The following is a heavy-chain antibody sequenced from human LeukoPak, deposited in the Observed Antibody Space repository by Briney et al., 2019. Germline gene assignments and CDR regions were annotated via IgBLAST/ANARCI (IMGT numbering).Heavy chain of an antibody. D-gene: IGHD3-16*01. CDR1: GFTFSDYA. V-gene: IGHV3-23*01. J-gene: IGHJ4*02. CDR3: ANERGSDSSGYYFDS. CDR2: IGDSGSST. Sequence: QPGGSPRLSCAASGFTFSDYAMNWIRQAPGKGLEWVSAIGDSGSSTDYADSVKGRFTISRDNSRNTLYLQMNSLRVDDTAIYYCANERGSDSSGYYFDSWGQGTLVTVSS.